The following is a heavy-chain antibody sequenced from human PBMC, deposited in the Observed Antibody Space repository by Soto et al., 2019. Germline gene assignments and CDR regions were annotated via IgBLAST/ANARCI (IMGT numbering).Heavy chain of an antibody. Sequence: GESLKISCKGSGYSFTSQKITWVRQMPGKGLEWVGRIDPGDSYTRYSPSFQGRVTISVDKSISTAYLQWNRLEASDTAIYYCSRGSFWSGYYIDYWGQGTPVTVSS. CDR1: GYSFTSQK. CDR3: SRGSFWSGYYIDY. V-gene: IGHV5-10-1*01. J-gene: IGHJ4*02. D-gene: IGHD3-3*01. CDR2: IDPGDSYT.